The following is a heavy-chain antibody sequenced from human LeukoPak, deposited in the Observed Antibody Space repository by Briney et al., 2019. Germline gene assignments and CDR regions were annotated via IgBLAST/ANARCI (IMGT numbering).Heavy chain of an antibody. CDR1: GYTFTSYD. D-gene: IGHD3-10*01. CDR2: INPNSGGT. Sequence: ASVKVSCKASGYTFTSYDINWVRQAPGQGLEWMGWINPNSGGTNYAQKFQGRVTMTRDTSISTAYMELSRLRSDDTAVYYCASRPGSGDAFDIWGQGTMVTVSS. CDR3: ASRPGSGDAFDI. V-gene: IGHV1-2*02. J-gene: IGHJ3*02.